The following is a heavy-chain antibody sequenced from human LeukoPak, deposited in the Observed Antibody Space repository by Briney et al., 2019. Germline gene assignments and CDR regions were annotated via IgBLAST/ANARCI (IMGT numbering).Heavy chain of an antibody. D-gene: IGHD2-2*01. V-gene: IGHV1-69*05. CDR1: GGTFSSYA. CDR3: ARGQLLHPRLFVAPNPPYYFDY. CDR2: IIPIFGTA. J-gene: IGHJ4*02. Sequence: SVKVSCKASGGTFSSYAISWVRQAPGQGLEWMGGIIPIFGTANYAQKFQGRVTITTDESTSTAYMELSSLRSEDTAVYYCARGQLLHPRLFVAPNPPYYFDYWGQGTLVTVSS.